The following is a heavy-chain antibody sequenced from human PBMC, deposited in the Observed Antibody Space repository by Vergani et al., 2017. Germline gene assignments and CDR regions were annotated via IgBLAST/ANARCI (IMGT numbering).Heavy chain of an antibody. D-gene: IGHD2-2*01. CDR3: ARDQPNCSSTSCFYYYYGMDV. J-gene: IGHJ6*02. Sequence: QVQLVHSGAEVKKPGSSVKVSCKASGGTFSSYTISWVRQAPGQGLEWMGRIIPILGIANYAQKFQGRVTITADKSTSTAYMELSSLRSEDTAVYYCARDQPNCSSTSCFYYYYGMDVWGQGTTVTVSS. V-gene: IGHV1-69*04. CDR2: IIPILGIA. CDR1: GGTFSSYT.